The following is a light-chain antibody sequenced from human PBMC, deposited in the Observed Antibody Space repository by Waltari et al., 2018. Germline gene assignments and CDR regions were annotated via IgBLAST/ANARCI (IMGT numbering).Light chain of an antibody. CDR2: DAS. Sequence: EIVLTQSPGTLSLSPGERATLSCRASQSVSRSLAWYQQKPGQAPRLLIYDASSRATGIPDRFSGSGSGTDFSLTISRLEPEEFAVYYCQKYVNLPATFGQGTKVEIK. V-gene: IGKV3-20*01. J-gene: IGKJ1*01. CDR3: QKYVNLPAT. CDR1: QSVSRS.